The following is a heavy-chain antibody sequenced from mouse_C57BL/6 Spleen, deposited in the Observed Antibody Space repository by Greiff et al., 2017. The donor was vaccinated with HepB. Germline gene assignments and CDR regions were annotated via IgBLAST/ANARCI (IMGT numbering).Heavy chain of an antibody. D-gene: IGHD2-12*01. CDR3: ARDCSNDDVDY. J-gene: IGHJ2*01. Sequence: VQLQQSGAELAKPGASVKLSCKASGYTFTSYWMHWVKQRPGQGLEWIGYINPSSGYNKYNQKFKDKATFTADKSSSTAYMQLSSLTYEDAAVYYCARDCSNDDVDYWGQGTTLTVAS. CDR1: GYTFTSYW. CDR2: INPSSGYN. V-gene: IGHV1-7*01.